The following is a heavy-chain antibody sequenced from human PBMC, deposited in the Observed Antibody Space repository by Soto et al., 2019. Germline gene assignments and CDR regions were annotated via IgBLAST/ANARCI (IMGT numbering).Heavy chain of an antibody. Sequence: SETLSLTCTVSGGSITSGDYYWSWIRQYPGKGLEWIGYIYYSGSTSYNSSLKSRVTISVDTSKNQFSLKLSSVTAADTAVYYCARDHSSSSRGVDPWGQGTLVTVSS. D-gene: IGHD6-6*01. CDR3: ARDHSSSSRGVDP. J-gene: IGHJ5*02. CDR2: IYYSGST. V-gene: IGHV4-31*03. CDR1: GGSITSGDYY.